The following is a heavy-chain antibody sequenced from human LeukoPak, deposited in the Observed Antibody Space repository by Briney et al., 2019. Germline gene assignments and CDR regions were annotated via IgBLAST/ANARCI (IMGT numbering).Heavy chain of an antibody. Sequence: GGSLRLSCAASGFTIRSYGMSWVRQAPGKGLEWVSGIGATTGNTYYAASAKGRVTISRDTSKNTLYLQMNSLRAEDTAIYYCANSVVGWGQGTLVTVSS. CDR3: ANSVVG. V-gene: IGHV3-23*01. CDR1: GFTIRSYG. CDR2: IGATTGNT. D-gene: IGHD2-15*01. J-gene: IGHJ4*02.